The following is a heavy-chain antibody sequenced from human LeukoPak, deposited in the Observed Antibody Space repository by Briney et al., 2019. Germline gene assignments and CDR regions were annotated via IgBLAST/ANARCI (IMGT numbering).Heavy chain of an antibody. V-gene: IGHV1-69*04. CDR2: IIPILGIA. CDR1: GGTFSSYA. Sequence: VASVKVSCKASGGTFSSYAISWVRQAPGQGLEWMGRIIPILGIASYAQKFQGRVTMTRDTSTSTVYLELSSLRSEDTAVYYCARGTWKGVDYWGQGTLVTVSS. J-gene: IGHJ4*02. D-gene: IGHD1-1*01. CDR3: ARGTWKGVDY.